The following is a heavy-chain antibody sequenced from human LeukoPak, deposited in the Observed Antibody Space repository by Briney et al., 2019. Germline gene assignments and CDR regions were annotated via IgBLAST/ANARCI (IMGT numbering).Heavy chain of an antibody. CDR1: GGSFSGYY. Sequence: KPSETLSLTCAVYGGSFSGYYWSWICQPPGKGLEWIGEINRSGSTNYNPSLKSRVTISVDTSKNQFSLKLSSVTAADTAVYYCARGVFLVPRSEYYYYYMDVWGKGTTVTVSS. V-gene: IGHV4-34*01. J-gene: IGHJ6*03. CDR2: INRSGST. CDR3: ARGVFLVPRSEYYYYYMDV. D-gene: IGHD3-3*01.